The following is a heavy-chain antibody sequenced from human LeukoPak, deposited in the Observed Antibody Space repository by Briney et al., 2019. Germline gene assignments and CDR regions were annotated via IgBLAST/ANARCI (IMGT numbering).Heavy chain of an antibody. D-gene: IGHD6-13*01. CDR2: IYYSGST. J-gene: IGHJ6*03. Sequence: PSQTLSLTCTVSGGSISSGSYYWSWIRQPPGKGLEWIGYIYYSGSTNYNPSLKSRVTISVDTSKNQFSLKLSSVTAADTAVYYCARRAAAGTSSGWKYYYYMDVWGKGTTVTVSS. CDR3: ARRAAAGTSSGWKYYYYMDV. CDR1: GGSISSGSYY. V-gene: IGHV4-61*01.